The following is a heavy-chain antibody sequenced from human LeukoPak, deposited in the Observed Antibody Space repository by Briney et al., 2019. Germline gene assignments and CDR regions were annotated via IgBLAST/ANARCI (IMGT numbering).Heavy chain of an antibody. CDR2: ISPYNGNT. Sequence: GASVKVSCKASGYTFTSYGISWVRQAPGQGLEWMGWISPYNGNTNYAQRLQGRVTLTTDTSTNTAYMDLRSLRSDDTAVYYCARAPAATLDWSDPWGQGTLVTVSS. J-gene: IGHJ5*02. V-gene: IGHV1-18*01. D-gene: IGHD2-2*01. CDR3: ARAPAATLDWSDP. CDR1: GYTFTSYG.